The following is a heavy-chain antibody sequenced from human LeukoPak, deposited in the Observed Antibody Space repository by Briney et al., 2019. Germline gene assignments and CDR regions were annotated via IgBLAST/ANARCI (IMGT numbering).Heavy chain of an antibody. CDR3: AKNVGGAGTTLNYYYYYMDV. D-gene: IGHD2-15*01. V-gene: IGHV3-48*01. CDR2: LSSSSSVI. Sequence: GGSLRLSCAASGFTFSTYAMDWVRQAPGKGLEWVSYLSSSSSVIYHADSVKGRFTISRDNSKNTLYLQMNSLRAEDTAVYYCAKNVGGAGTTLNYYYYYMDVWGKGTTVTVSS. J-gene: IGHJ6*03. CDR1: GFTFSTYA.